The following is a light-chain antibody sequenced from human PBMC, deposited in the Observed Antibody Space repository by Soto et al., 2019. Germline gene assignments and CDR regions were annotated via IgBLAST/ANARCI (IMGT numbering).Light chain of an antibody. V-gene: IGLV2-14*01. CDR1: SSENCGYNT. CDR2: EVT. Sequence: QAALTQPASVSGSPWPSITISLTGTSSENCGYNTFSWFQQLPGRAPRLIIYEVTNRPSGVSNRFSASKSGNTASLTISGLQAEDEADYYCTSYTPIVTLGSVFGTGTKVT. CDR3: TSYTPIVTLGSV. J-gene: IGLJ1*01.